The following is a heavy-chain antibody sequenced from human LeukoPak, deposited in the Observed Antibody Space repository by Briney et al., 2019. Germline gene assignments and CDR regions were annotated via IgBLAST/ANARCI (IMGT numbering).Heavy chain of an antibody. J-gene: IGHJ6*02. CDR1: GFSFKDTG. D-gene: IGHD2-2*01. Sequence: GGSLRLSCAASGFSFKDTGMHWVRQAPGKGLEWVAVIWYDGSNKYYADSVKGRFTISRDNSKNTLYLQMNSLRAEDTAVYYCAREYIVVVPAVENYYYYGMDVWGQGTTVTVSS. V-gene: IGHV3-33*01. CDR3: AREYIVVVPAVENYYYYGMDV. CDR2: IWYDGSNK.